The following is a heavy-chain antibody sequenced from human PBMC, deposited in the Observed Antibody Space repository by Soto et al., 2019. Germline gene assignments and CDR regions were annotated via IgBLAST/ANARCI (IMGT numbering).Heavy chain of an antibody. V-gene: IGHV1-69*13. CDR2: IIPIFGTA. CDR1: GGTFSSYA. J-gene: IGHJ4*02. CDR3: ATHGAVPSPFDY. D-gene: IGHD3-10*01. Sequence: SVKVSCKASGGTFSSYAISWVRQAPGQGLEWMGGIIPIFGTANYAQKFQGRVTITADESTSTAYMELSSLRSEDTAVYYCATHGAVPSPFDYWGQGTLVTVSS.